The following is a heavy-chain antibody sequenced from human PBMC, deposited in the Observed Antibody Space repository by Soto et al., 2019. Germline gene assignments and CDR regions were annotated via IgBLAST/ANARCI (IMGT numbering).Heavy chain of an antibody. CDR2: ISGSGTST. D-gene: IGHD2-21*01. J-gene: IGHJ4*02. CDR1: GFTFSRYA. V-gene: IGHV3-23*01. Sequence: EVHLLESGGGLVQPGESLRLSCAASGFTFSRYALNWVRQAPGKGLEWVAEISGSGTSTYYAPSVKGRFIISSDSSKNTFYLRMNSLRAEDTAMYYCARSLSALFSLGDFNYWGQGALVTVSS. CDR3: ARSLSALFSLGDFNY.